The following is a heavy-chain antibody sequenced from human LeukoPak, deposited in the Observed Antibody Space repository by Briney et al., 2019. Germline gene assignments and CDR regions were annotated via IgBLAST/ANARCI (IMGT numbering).Heavy chain of an antibody. CDR1: GGSISSSSYY. D-gene: IGHD3-10*01. CDR2: IYYSGST. V-gene: IGHV4-39*01. J-gene: IGHJ4*02. Sequence: SETLSFTCTVSGGSISSSSYYWGWIRQPPGKGLEWIGSIYYSGSTYYNPSLKSRVTISVDTSKNQFSRKLSSVTAADAAVYYCARLVRFVDFDYWGQGTLVTVSS. CDR3: ARLVRFVDFDY.